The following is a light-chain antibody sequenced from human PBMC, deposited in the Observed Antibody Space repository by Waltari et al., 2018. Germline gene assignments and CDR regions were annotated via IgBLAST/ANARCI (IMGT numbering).Light chain of an antibody. V-gene: IGKV3-15*01. CDR3: QQYNDWPGLT. CDR2: GAS. CDR1: QYVSGK. J-gene: IGKJ4*01. Sequence: EIVMTQSPATLSVSPGERVTLSCRASQYVSGKLAWYQQKPCLAPRLLISGASNMATGVPARFSGSGSGTEFTLTISSLQSEDLAVYYCQQYNDWPGLTFGGGTRVEIK.